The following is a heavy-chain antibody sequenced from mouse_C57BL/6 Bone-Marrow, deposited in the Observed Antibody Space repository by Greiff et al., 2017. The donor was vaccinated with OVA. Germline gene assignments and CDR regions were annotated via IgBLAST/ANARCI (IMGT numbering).Heavy chain of an antibody. Sequence: VQLQESGAELARPGASVKLSCKASGYTFTSYGISWVKQRTGQGLEWIGEIYPRSGNTYYNEKVKGRATLTADNSSSTAYMQLRSLTSEDSAVYFCARARQGYAMDYWGQGTSVTVSA. CDR1: GYTFTSYG. J-gene: IGHJ4*01. CDR2: IYPRSGNT. CDR3: ARARQGYAMDY. V-gene: IGHV1-81*01.